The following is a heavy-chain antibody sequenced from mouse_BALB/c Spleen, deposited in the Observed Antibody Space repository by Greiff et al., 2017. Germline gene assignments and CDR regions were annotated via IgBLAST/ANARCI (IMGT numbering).Heavy chain of an antibody. CDR3: ARDDYDSAWFAY. CDR2: IDPANGNT. D-gene: IGHD2-4*01. V-gene: IGHV14-3*02. Sequence: VQLQQSGAELVKPGASVKLSCTASGFNIKDTYMHWVKQRPEQGLEWIGRIDPANGNTKYDPKFQGKATITADTSSNTAYLQLSSLTSEDTAVYYCARDDYDSAWFAYWGQGTLVTVSA. J-gene: IGHJ3*01. CDR1: GFNIKDTY.